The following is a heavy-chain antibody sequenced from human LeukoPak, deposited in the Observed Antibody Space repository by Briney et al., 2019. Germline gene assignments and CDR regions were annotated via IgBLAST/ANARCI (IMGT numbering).Heavy chain of an antibody. CDR3: AMTGGVVILPDY. Sequence: ASVTVSCKASGYTFTGYYMHWVRQAPGQGLEWMGWINPNSGGTNYAQKFQGRVTMTRDTSISTAYMELSRLRSDDTAVYYCAMTGGVVILPDYWGQGTLVTVSS. D-gene: IGHD3-3*01. CDR1: GYTFTGYY. V-gene: IGHV1-2*02. J-gene: IGHJ4*02. CDR2: INPNSGGT.